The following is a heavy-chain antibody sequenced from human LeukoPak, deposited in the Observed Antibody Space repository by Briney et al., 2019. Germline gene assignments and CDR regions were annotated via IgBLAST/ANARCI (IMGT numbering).Heavy chain of an antibody. J-gene: IGHJ4*02. CDR2: IYSGGST. CDR1: GFTVSSNY. V-gene: IGHV3-53*01. Sequence: GGSLRLSCAASGFTVSSNYMIWVRQAPGKGLEWVSVIYSGGSTYYADSVKGRFTISRDNSKNTLYLQMNSLRAEDTAVYYCARDGAGRRFFDYWGQGTLVTVSS. D-gene: IGHD3-10*01. CDR3: ARDGAGRRFFDY.